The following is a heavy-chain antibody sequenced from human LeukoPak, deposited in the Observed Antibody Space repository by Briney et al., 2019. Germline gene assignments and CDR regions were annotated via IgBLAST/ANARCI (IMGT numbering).Heavy chain of an antibody. D-gene: IGHD6-13*01. J-gene: IGHJ6*02. CDR1: GGTFSSYA. Sequence: ASVKVSCKASGGTFSSYAISWVRQAPGQGLEWMGRIIPILGIANYAQKFQGRVTITADKSTSTAYMELSSLRSEDTAVYYCARSETDSSSWFGMDVWGQGTTVTVSS. V-gene: IGHV1-69*04. CDR2: IIPILGIA. CDR3: ARSETDSSSWFGMDV.